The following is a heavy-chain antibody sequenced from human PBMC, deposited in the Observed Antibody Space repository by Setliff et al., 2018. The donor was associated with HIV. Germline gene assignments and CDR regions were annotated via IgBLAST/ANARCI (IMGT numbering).Heavy chain of an antibody. CDR2: IYHSGST. J-gene: IGHJ4*03. CDR3: ARDRYGVDY. CDR1: GYSISSGYY. V-gene: IGHV4-38-2*02. D-gene: IGHD4-17*01. Sequence: PSETLSLTCTVSGYSISSGYYWGWIRQPPGKGLEWIANIYHSGSTYYNPSLKSRVTISVDTSKNQFSLKLSSVTAADTAVYYCARDRYGVDYWGQGTMVTVSS.